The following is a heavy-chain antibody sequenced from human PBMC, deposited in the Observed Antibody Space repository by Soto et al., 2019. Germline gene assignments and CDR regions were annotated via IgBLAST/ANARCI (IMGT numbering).Heavy chain of an antibody. D-gene: IGHD3-10*01. J-gene: IGHJ6*03. CDR3: AKLDGSGSYPPYYYYMDV. Sequence: EVQLLESGGGFVQPGGSLRLSCAASGFTFSSYAMSWVRQAPEKGLEWVSAITGSTYYADSVKGRFTISRDISKNTLYLQMNSLRAEDTAVYYCAKLDGSGSYPPYYYYMDVWGKGTTVTLSS. V-gene: IGHV3-23*01. CDR1: GFTFSSYA. CDR2: ITGST.